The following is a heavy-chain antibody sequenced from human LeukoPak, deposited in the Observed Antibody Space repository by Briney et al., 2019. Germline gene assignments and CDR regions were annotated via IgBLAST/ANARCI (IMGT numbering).Heavy chain of an antibody. J-gene: IGHJ4*02. Sequence: PGGSLRLSCAASGFTFSSYEMNWVRQAPGKGLEWVAFIRYDGSNKYYADSVKGRFTISRDNSKNTLYLQMNSLRAEDTAVYYCAKDPRGDYDYWGQGTLVTVSS. V-gene: IGHV3-30*02. CDR3: AKDPRGDYDY. CDR1: GFTFSSYE. D-gene: IGHD4-17*01. CDR2: IRYDGSNK.